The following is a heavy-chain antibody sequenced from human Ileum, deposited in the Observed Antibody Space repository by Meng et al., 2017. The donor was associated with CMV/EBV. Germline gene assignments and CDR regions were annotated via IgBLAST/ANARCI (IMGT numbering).Heavy chain of an antibody. V-gene: IGHV3-7*01. CDR1: GFSFSSHA. Sequence: GGSLRLSCAASGFSFSSHAMHWVRQAPGKGLEWVANIKHDGTEKNYVDSVKGRFTIFRDNAKNSLYLQMGSLRAEDTAVYYCVKAWRMGGPLSAFDFWGQGTMVTVSS. CDR2: IKHDGTEK. J-gene: IGHJ3*01. CDR3: VKAWRMGGPLSAFDF. D-gene: IGHD1-26*01.